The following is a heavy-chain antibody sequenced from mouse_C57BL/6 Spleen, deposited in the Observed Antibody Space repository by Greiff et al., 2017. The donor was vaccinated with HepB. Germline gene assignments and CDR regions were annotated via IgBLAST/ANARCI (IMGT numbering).Heavy chain of an antibody. D-gene: IGHD2-5*01. Sequence: VQLQQSGPELVKPGASVKISCKASGYAFSSSWMNWVKQRPGKGLEWIGRIYPGDGDTNYNGKFKGKATLTADKSSSTAYMQLSSLTSEDSAVYFWARGDYSKKGFAYWGQGTLVTVSA. J-gene: IGHJ3*01. CDR3: ARGDYSKKGFAY. CDR1: GYAFSSSW. CDR2: IYPGDGDT. V-gene: IGHV1-82*01.